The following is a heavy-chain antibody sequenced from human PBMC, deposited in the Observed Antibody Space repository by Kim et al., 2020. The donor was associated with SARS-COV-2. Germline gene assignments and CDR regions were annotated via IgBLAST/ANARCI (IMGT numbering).Heavy chain of an antibody. J-gene: IGHJ5*02. CDR1: GGSFSGYY. V-gene: IGHV4-34*01. CDR2: INHSGST. CDR3: ARGRPGSYYNAQLGFAP. D-gene: IGHD3-10*01. Sequence: SETLSLTCAVYGGSFSGYYWSWIRQPPGKGLEWIGEINHSGSTNYNPSLKSRVTISVDTSKNQFSLKLSSVTAADTAVYYCARGRPGSYYNAQLGFAPWGRGTLVTVSS.